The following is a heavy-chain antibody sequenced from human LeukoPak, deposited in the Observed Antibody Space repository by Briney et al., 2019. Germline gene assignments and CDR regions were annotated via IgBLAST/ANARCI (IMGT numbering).Heavy chain of an antibody. J-gene: IGHJ3*02. CDR3: AIPGYCSGGSCYGTDAFDI. CDR1: GYSFTSYW. V-gene: IGHV5-51*01. CDR2: IYPGDSDT. D-gene: IGHD2-15*01. Sequence: GESLKISSKGSGYSFTSYWIGWVRQMPGKGLEWMGIIYPGDSDTRYSPSFQGQVTISADKSISTAYLQWSSLKASDTAMYYCAIPGYCSGGSCYGTDAFDIWGQGTMVTVSS.